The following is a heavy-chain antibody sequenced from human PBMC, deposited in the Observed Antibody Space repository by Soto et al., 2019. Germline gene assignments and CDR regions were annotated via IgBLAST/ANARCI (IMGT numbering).Heavy chain of an antibody. D-gene: IGHD1-26*01. CDR1: GVRDGFPFSDYD. V-gene: IGHV3-30*18. CDR3: AKNSFSGSKRILDS. Sequence: PGGALRLTCTDSGVRDGFPFSDYDMHWVRQAPGKGLEWVALISFDGSTKNYVDSVEGRFTISRDNSRDTLFLQMDSLRPEDTAVYYCAKNSFSGSKRILDSWGQGTLVTVSS. CDR2: ISFDGSTK. J-gene: IGHJ4*02.